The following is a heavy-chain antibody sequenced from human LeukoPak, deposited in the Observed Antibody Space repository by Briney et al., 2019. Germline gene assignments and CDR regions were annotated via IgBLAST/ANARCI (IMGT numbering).Heavy chain of an antibody. CDR3: AKGRDIYYDSSGYRQNDAFDI. CDR2: IWYDGSNK. CDR1: GFTFSSYG. D-gene: IGHD3-22*01. J-gene: IGHJ3*02. Sequence: GGSLRLSCAASGFTFSSYGMHWVRQAPGKGLDWVAVIWYDGSNKYYADSVKGRFTISRDNSKNTLYLQMNSLRAEDTAVYYCAKGRDIYYDSSGYRQNDAFDIWGQGTMVTVSS. V-gene: IGHV3-33*06.